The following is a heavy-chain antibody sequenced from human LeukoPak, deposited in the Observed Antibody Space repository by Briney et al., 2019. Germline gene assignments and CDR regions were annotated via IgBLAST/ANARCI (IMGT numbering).Heavy chain of an antibody. CDR1: GFSFGNYA. V-gene: IGHV3-23*01. CDR2: RSGTGGAT. CDR3: VKDPRDTYGTNWFVS. D-gene: IGHD2-21*01. Sequence: PGGSLRLSCVASGFSFGNYAMSWIRQAPGKGLQWVSQRSGTGGATWYAGFARDRFTISRDNSKKTLYLQMSGLRVEDTAMYYCVKDPRDTYGTNWFVSWGQGTLLIVSS. J-gene: IGHJ5*01.